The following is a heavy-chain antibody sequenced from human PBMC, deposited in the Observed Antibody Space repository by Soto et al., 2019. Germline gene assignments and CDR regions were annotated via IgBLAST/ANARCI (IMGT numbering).Heavy chain of an antibody. V-gene: IGHV1-3*01. CDR2: INAGNGNT. J-gene: IGHJ4*02. D-gene: IGHD3-10*01. Sequence: ASVKVSCKASGYTFTSYAMHWVRQAPGQRLEWMGWINAGNGNTKYSQKFQGRVTITRDTSASTAYMELSSLRSEDTAVYYCARVELLWFGELLAPFEFWGQGTLVSVSS. CDR1: GYTFTSYA. CDR3: ARVELLWFGELLAPFEF.